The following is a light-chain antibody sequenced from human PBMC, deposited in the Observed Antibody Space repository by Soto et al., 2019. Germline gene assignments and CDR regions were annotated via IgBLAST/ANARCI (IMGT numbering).Light chain of an antibody. CDR1: QSIGDT. V-gene: IGKV3-15*01. CDR2: GAS. CDR3: EKYGSSPRT. Sequence: EIVMTQSPATLSVSPGGRATLSCRASQSIGDTLAWYQQKPGQAPTLLIYGASSRVTGFPARFSGSGSGTDVTLTISSLQSDYFAVYYCEKYGSSPRTFGQGTKVDIK. J-gene: IGKJ1*01.